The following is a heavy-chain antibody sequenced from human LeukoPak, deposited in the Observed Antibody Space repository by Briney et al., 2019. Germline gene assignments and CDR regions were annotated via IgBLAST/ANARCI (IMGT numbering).Heavy chain of an antibody. D-gene: IGHD1-26*01. CDR2: INPNSGGT. J-gene: IGHJ4*02. CDR3: ARGSIVGATFDYFDY. CDR1: GYTFTGYC. Sequence: ASVKVSCKASGYTFTGYCIHWVRQAPGQGLEWMGWINPNSGGTNYAQKFQGRVTMTRDTSISTAYMDLSRLRSDDTAVYYCARGSIVGATFDYFDYWGQGTLVTVSS. V-gene: IGHV1-2*02.